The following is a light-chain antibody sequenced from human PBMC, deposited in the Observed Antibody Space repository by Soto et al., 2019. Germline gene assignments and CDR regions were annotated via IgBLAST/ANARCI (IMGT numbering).Light chain of an antibody. CDR1: SSDVGGYNY. CDR3: NSYTGSSTWV. CDR2: EVS. V-gene: IGLV2-14*01. Sequence: QSALTQPASVSGSPGQSITISCTGTSSDVGGYNYVSWYQQHPGKAPKLMIYEVSNRPSGVSNRFSGSKSGNTASLTISGLKAEDEADYYCNSYTGSSTWVFGGGTKLTVL. J-gene: IGLJ3*02.